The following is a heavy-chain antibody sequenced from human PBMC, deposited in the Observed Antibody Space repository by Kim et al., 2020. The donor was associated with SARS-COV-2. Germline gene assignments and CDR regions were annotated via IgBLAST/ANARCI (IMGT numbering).Heavy chain of an antibody. CDR2: ISGSGGST. CDR1: GFTFSSYA. V-gene: IGHV3-23*01. D-gene: IGHD6-13*01. CDR3: ASSWYIHPSLYYFDY. J-gene: IGHJ4*02. Sequence: GGSLRLSCAASGFTFSSYAMSWVRQAPGKGLEWVSAISGSGGSTYYADSVKGRFTISRDNSKNTLYLQMNSLRAEDTAVYYCASSWYIHPSLYYFDYWGQGTLVTVSS.